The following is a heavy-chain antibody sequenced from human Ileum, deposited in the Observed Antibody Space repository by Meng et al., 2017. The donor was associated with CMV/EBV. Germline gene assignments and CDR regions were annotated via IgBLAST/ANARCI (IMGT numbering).Heavy chain of an antibody. V-gene: IGHV3-30*02. D-gene: IGHD3-16*02. Sequence: GGSLRLSCAASGFPFSSYGMLWVRQAPGKGREWVAFIQHDGSNKYYADSVKGRFTISRDNSKNTLYLQLNSLRGDDTAVYYCVKDLVITFGGVSVGDLDYWGQGTLVTVSS. CDR1: GFPFSSYG. J-gene: IGHJ4*02. CDR3: VKDLVITFGGVSVGDLDY. CDR2: IQHDGSNK.